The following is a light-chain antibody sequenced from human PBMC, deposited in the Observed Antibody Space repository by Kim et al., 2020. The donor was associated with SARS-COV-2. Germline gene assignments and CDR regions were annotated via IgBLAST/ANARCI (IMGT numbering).Light chain of an antibody. J-gene: IGLJ2*01. V-gene: IGLV2-8*01. CDR3: SSYAGSNNLV. CDR2: EVS. CDR1: SSDVGGNNY. Sequence: GRSVTTTCTATSSDVGGNNYASCYQQHPGKAHQLVIYEVSKRPSGGPDRFSCSKSGNTASLTVSGRQAEDEADYYCSSYAGSNNLVFGGGTQLTVL.